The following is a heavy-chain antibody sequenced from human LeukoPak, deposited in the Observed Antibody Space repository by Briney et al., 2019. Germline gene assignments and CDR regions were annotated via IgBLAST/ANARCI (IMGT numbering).Heavy chain of an antibody. CDR2: IYYSGST. Sequence: KTSETLSLTCTVSGGSISSSSYYWGWIRQPPGKGLEWIGSIYYSGSTYYNPSLKSRVTISVDTSKNQFSLKLSSVTAADTAVYYCARGISLWFGIDYWGQGTLVTVSS. CDR1: GGSISSSSYY. J-gene: IGHJ4*02. CDR3: ARGISLWFGIDY. V-gene: IGHV4-39*07. D-gene: IGHD3-10*01.